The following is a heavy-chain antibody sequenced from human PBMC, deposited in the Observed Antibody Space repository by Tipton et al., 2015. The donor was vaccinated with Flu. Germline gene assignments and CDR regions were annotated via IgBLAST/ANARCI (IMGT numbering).Heavy chain of an antibody. CDR3: ARRDYSNYVSEPKNWFDP. D-gene: IGHD4-11*01. J-gene: IGHJ5*02. CDR2: ICHSGNI. Sequence: LRLSCAVSGDSIRRSHCWGWIRQPPGKGLEWIGNICHSGNIYYNPSLKSRLTLSVDTPKNQFSLKVTSVTAADTAVYYCARRDYSNYVSEPKNWFDPWGQGVLVSVSS. CDR1: GDSIRRSHC. V-gene: IGHV4-38-2*01.